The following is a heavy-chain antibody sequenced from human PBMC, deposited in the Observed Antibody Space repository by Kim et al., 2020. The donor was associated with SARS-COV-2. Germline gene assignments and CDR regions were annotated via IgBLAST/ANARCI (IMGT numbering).Heavy chain of an antibody. V-gene: IGHV3-49*03. CDR1: GFTFGDYA. CDR3: TRIEIDKIALAGPDAFDI. J-gene: IGHJ3*02. D-gene: IGHD6-19*01. Sequence: GGSLRLSCTASGFTFGDYAMSWFRQAPGKGLEWVGFIRSKAYGGTTEYAASVKGRFTISRDDSKSIAYLQMNSLKTEDTAVYYCTRIEIDKIALAGPDAFDIWGQGTMVTVSS. CDR2: IRSKAYGGTT.